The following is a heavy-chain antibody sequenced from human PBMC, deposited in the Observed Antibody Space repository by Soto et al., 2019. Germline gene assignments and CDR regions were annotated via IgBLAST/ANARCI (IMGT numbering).Heavy chain of an antibody. Sequence: VQLLESGGGLVQPGMSLRLSCAASGFTFGKSAMTWVRHTPGQGLQYVSSITDSGKSTYYTDCVRGCFIISRDNSKNILFLQMNSLRAEDTAVYFCAKAVLDRGVDSWGQGTLVTVSS. CDR3: AKAVLDRGVDS. V-gene: IGHV3-23*01. CDR1: GFTFGKSA. J-gene: IGHJ4*02. CDR2: ITDSGKST.